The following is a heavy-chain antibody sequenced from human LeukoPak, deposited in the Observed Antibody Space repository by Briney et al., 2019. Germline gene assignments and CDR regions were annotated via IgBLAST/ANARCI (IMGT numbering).Heavy chain of an antibody. D-gene: IGHD3-10*01. CDR2: IKSKARGGTT. J-gene: IGHJ4*02. V-gene: IGHV3-15*01. Sequence: GGSLRLSCAASGFTFISAWMTWVRQAPGKGLEWVGRIKSKARGGTTDYATPVKGRFTISRDGSKNTLYLQMSALKTEDTAVYFCTTDPVGIYDSDYWGQGTLVTVSS. CDR3: TTDPVGIYDSDY. CDR1: GFTFISAW.